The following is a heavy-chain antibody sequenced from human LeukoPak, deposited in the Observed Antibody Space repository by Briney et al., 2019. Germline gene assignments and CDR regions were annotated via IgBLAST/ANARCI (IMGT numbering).Heavy chain of an antibody. D-gene: IGHD3-10*01. J-gene: IGHJ5*02. CDR3: ARGGYYGSGNDFRFDP. Sequence: SETLSLTCTVSGGSINSYYWSWIRQPPGKGLECTGYIHYTESTNYNPSLKSRVTISVDTSKNQFSLKLSSVTAADTAIYYCARGGYYGSGNDFRFDPWGQGTLVTVSS. CDR1: GGSINSYY. V-gene: IGHV4-59*01. CDR2: IHYTEST.